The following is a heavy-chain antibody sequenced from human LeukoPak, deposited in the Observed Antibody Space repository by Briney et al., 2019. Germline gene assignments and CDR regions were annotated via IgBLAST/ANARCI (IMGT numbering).Heavy chain of an antibody. V-gene: IGHV4-61*08. CDR1: GGSISSGDYY. J-gene: IGHJ3*02. D-gene: IGHD2-2*01. CDR3: ARRRNKTVWKIVVPAALDAFDI. CDR2: IYYSGST. Sequence: PSQTLSLTCTVSGGSISSGDYYWSWIRQPPGKGLEWIGYIYYSGSTNYNPSLKSRVTISVDTSKNQFSLKLSSVTAADTAVYYCARRRNKTVWKIVVPAALDAFDIWGQGTMVTVSS.